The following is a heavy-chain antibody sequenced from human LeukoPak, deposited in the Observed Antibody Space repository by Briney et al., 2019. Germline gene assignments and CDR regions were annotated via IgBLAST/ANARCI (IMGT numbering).Heavy chain of an antibody. D-gene: IGHD3-22*01. CDR3: ARGPNSSGYYLVPWFDP. V-gene: IGHV4-39*07. CDR1: GGSVSDINYF. Sequence: SETLSLTCTVSGGSVSDINYFWGWIRQPPGKGLEWIGSIYYSGDTYYNPSLKSRVTISVDTSKNQFSLKLSSLTAADTAVYYCARGPNSSGYYLVPWFDPWGQGTLVTVSS. J-gene: IGHJ5*02. CDR2: IYYSGDT.